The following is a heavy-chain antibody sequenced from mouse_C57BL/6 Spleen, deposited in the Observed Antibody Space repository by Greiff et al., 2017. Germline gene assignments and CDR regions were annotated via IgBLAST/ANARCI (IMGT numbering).Heavy chain of an antibody. V-gene: IGHV1-54*01. J-gene: IGHJ2*01. CDR1: GYAFTNYL. D-gene: IGHD2-1*01. CDR3: ARDGNYEGLDYFDY. Sequence: VQLQQSGAELVRPGTSVKVSCKASGYAFTNYLIEWVKQRPGQGLEWIGVINPGSGGTNYNEKFKGKATLTADKSSSTAYMQLSSLTSEDSAVYFCARDGNYEGLDYFDYWGQGTTLTVSS. CDR2: INPGSGGT.